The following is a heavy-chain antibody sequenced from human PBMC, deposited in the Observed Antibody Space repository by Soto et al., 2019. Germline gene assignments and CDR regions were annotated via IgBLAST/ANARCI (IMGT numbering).Heavy chain of an antibody. CDR1: GFTFSSYS. CDR2: ISSSSSYI. CDR3: ARDSATIFGVVITQYYYYYYGMDV. V-gene: IGHV3-21*01. D-gene: IGHD3-3*01. Sequence: GGSLRLPCAASGFTFSSYSMNWVRQAPGKGLEWVSSISSSSSYIYYADSVKGRFTISRDNAKNSLYLQVNSLRAEDTAVYYCARDSATIFGVVITQYYYYYYGMDVWGQGTTVTVSS. J-gene: IGHJ6*02.